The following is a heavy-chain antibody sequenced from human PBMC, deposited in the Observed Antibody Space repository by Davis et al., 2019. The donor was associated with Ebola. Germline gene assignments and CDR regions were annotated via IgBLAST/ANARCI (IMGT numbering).Heavy chain of an antibody. Sequence: AALVKVSCKASGYTFTSYGISWVRQAPGQGLEWMGWISAYNGNTNYAQKLQGRVTMTTDTSTSTAYMELRSLRSDDTAVYYCARDCSSSTSCYRASSDWGQGTMVTVSS. J-gene: IGHJ3*01. CDR1: GYTFTSYG. CDR2: ISAYNGNT. CDR3: ARDCSSSTSCYRASSD. D-gene: IGHD2-2*02. V-gene: IGHV1-18*04.